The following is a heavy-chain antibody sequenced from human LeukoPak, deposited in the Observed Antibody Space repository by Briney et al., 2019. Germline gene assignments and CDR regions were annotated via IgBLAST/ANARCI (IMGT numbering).Heavy chain of an antibody. J-gene: IGHJ4*02. CDR2: IKHDGTER. CDR1: GFSFSTYW. CDR3: VGDPGDY. V-gene: IGHV3-7*01. Sequence: GGSLRLSCAASGFSFSTYWMSWVRQAPGKGLGWVAHIKHDGTERYYVDSVKGRFTISRDNAKNSLYLQMDTLRAEDTAVYYCVGDPGDYWGQGTLVTVSS.